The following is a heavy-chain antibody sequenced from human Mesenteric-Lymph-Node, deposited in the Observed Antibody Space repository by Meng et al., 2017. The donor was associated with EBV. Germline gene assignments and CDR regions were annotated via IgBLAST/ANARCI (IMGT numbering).Heavy chain of an antibody. J-gene: IGHJ4*02. V-gene: IGHV4-4*02. CDR2: IFQTGST. CDR1: GDSINNNRW. Sequence: QVQLQESGPGLVKPSETLSLTCALSGDSINNNRWWSWVRQPPGRGLEWIGEIFQTGSTNYSPSLRSRVTISLDKSMNQFSLKLSSVTAADTAVYYCARDVVPLDPESRADWGPGTLVTVFS. CDR3: ARDVVPLDPESRAD. D-gene: IGHD1-1*01.